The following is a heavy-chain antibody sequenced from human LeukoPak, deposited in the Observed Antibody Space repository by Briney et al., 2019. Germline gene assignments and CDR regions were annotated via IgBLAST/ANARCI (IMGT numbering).Heavy chain of an antibody. D-gene: IGHD5/OR15-5a*01. Sequence: PGGSLRLSCAASGFTFNDYSMYWVHQAPGKGLEWVSGISASGGSTYYADSVKGRFTISRDNSKKTVYLQMNSLRVEDTAVYYCSLPQDHVMDVWGQGTTVTVSS. CDR3: SLPQDHVMDV. J-gene: IGHJ6*02. CDR2: ISASGGST. CDR1: GFTFNDYS. V-gene: IGHV3-23*01.